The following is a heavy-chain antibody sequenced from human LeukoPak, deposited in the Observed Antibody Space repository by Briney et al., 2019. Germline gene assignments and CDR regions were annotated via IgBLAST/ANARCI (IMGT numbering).Heavy chain of an antibody. V-gene: IGHV3-15*01. J-gene: IGHJ4*02. CDR3: TWMATVTTVDV. D-gene: IGHD4-17*01. CDR1: GLTFSHAW. Sequence: GGSLRLSCGVSGLTFSHAWMSWVRQAPGKGLEWVGRLKGRTSTETTDFAAPVKGRFTISRDDSKNTLYLQMNSLTAEDTAVYYCTWMATVTTVDVWGQGTLVTVSS. CDR2: LKGRTSTETT.